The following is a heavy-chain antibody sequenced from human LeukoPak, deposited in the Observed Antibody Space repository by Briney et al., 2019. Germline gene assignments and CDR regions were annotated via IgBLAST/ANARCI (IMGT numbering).Heavy chain of an antibody. CDR3: AKDREIYYYDSSGYNDY. Sequence: GRSLRLSCAASGFTFSSYGMHWVRQAPGKGLEWVAVISNDESKKYYADSVKGLFTISRDNSKNTLSLQVSSLRAEDTAVYYCAKDREIYYYDSSGYNDYWGQGTLVTVSS. V-gene: IGHV3-30*18. D-gene: IGHD3-22*01. CDR1: GFTFSSYG. CDR2: ISNDESKK. J-gene: IGHJ4*02.